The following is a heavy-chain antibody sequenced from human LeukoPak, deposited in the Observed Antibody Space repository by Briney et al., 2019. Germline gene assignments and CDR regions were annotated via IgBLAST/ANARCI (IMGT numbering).Heavy chain of an antibody. J-gene: IGHJ4*02. Sequence: PGGSLRLSCAASGFTFSNYNFYWVRQAPGKGLEWVSSISSTSSYIYYADSMKGRFTISRDNAKNSLYLQMNSLRAEDTAIYYCARSLPYGTTWYGRSDFWGQGTLVTVSS. CDR1: GFTFSNYN. CDR2: ISSTSSYI. D-gene: IGHD6-13*01. V-gene: IGHV3-21*04. CDR3: ARSLPYGTTWYGRSDF.